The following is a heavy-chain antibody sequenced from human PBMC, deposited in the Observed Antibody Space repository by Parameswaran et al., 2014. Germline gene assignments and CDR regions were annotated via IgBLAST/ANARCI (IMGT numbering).Heavy chain of an antibody. V-gene: IGHV3-23*01. CDR2: ISGSGGST. D-gene: IGHD1-26*01. Sequence: VRQMPGKGLEWVSAISGSGGSTYYAGSVKGRFTISRDNSKNTLYLQMNSLRAEDTAVYYCAKDLRAPNAPWVGDYWGQGTLVTVSS. CDR3: AKDLRAPNAPWVGDY. J-gene: IGHJ4*02.